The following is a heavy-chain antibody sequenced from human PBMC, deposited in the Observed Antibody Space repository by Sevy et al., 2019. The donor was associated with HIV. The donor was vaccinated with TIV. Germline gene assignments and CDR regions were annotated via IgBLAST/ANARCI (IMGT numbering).Heavy chain of an antibody. J-gene: IGHJ4*02. CDR1: GFTFTNYA. D-gene: IGHD2-15*01. CDR3: GKDPNGDFVGGSDY. Sequence: GGSLRLSCATSGFTFTNYAMSWVRQAPGKGLEWVSGISASADRTDYADSVKGRFTISRDNFKNTLSLQMNSMRAEDTATHYCGKDPNGDFVGGSDYWGQGTPVTVSS. CDR2: ISASADRT. V-gene: IGHV3-23*01.